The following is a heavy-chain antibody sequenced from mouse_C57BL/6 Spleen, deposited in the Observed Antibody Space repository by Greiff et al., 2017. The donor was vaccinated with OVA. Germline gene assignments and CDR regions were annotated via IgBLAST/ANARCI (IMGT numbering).Heavy chain of an antibody. Sequence: QVQLQQPGAELVRPGSSVKLSCKASGYTFTSYWMHWVKQRPIQGLEWIGNIDPSDSETHYNQKFKDKATLTVDKSSSTAYMQLSSLTSEDSAVYYCARGGAYGSGSGYFDVWGTGTTVTVSS. CDR1: GYTFTSYW. CDR2: IDPSDSET. J-gene: IGHJ1*03. CDR3: ARGGAYGSGSGYFDV. V-gene: IGHV1-52*01. D-gene: IGHD1-1*01.